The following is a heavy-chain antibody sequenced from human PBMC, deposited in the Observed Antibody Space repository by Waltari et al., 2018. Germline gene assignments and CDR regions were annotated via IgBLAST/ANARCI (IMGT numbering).Heavy chain of an antibody. D-gene: IGHD1-26*01. CDR3: ARVGGSYHPFDY. Sequence: TCTVSGGSISSYYWSWIRQPPGKGLEWIGYIYYSGSTNYNPSLKSRVTISVDTSKNQFSLKLSSVTAADTAVCYCARVGGSYHPFDYWGQGTLVTVSS. V-gene: IGHV4-59*01. J-gene: IGHJ4*02. CDR1: GGSISSYY. CDR2: IYYSGST.